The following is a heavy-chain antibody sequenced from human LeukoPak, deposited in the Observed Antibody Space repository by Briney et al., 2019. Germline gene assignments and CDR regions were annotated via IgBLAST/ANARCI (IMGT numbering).Heavy chain of an antibody. V-gene: IGHV4-39*07. D-gene: IGHD5-24*01. CDR2: IYYSGST. J-gene: IGHJ4*02. CDR3: AREEMPGKLDY. CDR1: GGSISSSSYY. Sequence: SETLSLTCTVSGGSISSSSYYWGWIRQPPGKGLEWIGSIYYSGSTYYNPSLKSRVTISVDTSKNQFSLKLSSVTAADTAVYYCAREEMPGKLDYWGQGTLVTVSS.